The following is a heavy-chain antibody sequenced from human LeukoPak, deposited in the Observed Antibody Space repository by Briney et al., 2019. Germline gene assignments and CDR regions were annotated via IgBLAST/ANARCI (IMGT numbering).Heavy chain of an antibody. CDR2: IGDSGDST. CDR3: AKGGYSSSWLFDY. Sequence: SGGSLRLSCAGSGFTFSRSAMNWVRQAPGKGLEWLSAIGDSGDSTYYADSVKGRFTISRDNSKNTLYLQMNSLRAEDTAVYFCAKGGYSSSWLFDYWGQGTLVTVSS. CDR1: GFTFSRSA. D-gene: IGHD6-13*01. J-gene: IGHJ4*02. V-gene: IGHV3-23*01.